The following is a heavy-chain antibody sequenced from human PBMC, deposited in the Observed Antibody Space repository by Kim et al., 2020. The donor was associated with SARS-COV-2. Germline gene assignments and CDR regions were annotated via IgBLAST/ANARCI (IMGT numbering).Heavy chain of an antibody. CDR3: ARDSGSSWSPDFDY. V-gene: IGHV3-30*04. CDR1: GFTFSSYA. J-gene: IGHJ4*02. CDR2: ISYDGSNK. Sequence: GGSLRLSCAASGFTFSSYAMHWVRQAPGKGLEWVAVISYDGSNKYYADSVKGRFTISRDNSKNTLYLQMNSLRAEDTAVYYCARDSGSSWSPDFDYWGQGTLVTVSS. D-gene: IGHD6-13*01.